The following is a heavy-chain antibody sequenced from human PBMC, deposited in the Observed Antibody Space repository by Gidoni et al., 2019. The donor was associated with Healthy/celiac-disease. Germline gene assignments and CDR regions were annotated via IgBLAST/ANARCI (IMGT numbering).Heavy chain of an antibody. D-gene: IGHD3-3*01. V-gene: IGHV3-15*01. J-gene: IGHJ3*02. Sequence: EVQLVESGGGLVKPGGSLRLSCAASGFTFSNAWMSWVRQAPGKGLEWVGRIKSKTDGGTTDYAAPVKGRFTISRDDSKNTLYLQMNSLKTEDTAVYYCTTSITIFGVVIKYAFDIWGQGTMVTVSS. CDR3: TTSITIFGVVIKYAFDI. CDR1: GFTFSNAW. CDR2: IKSKTDGGTT.